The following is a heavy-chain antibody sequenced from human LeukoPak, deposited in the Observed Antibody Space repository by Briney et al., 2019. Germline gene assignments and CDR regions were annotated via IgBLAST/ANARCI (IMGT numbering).Heavy chain of an antibody. D-gene: IGHD3-3*01. CDR1: GYTFSIYG. V-gene: IGHV1-18*01. Sequence: GASVKVSCKASGYTFSIYGIIWVRQAPGQGLEWMGWISAHTGNSDYAQKFQNRVTMTIDTSTNTAYMELRSLGSDDTAVYYCARDSYDFWGGGYYYYYYGMDVWGQGTTVTVSS. J-gene: IGHJ6*02. CDR3: ARDSYDFWGGGYYYYYYGMDV. CDR2: ISAHTGNS.